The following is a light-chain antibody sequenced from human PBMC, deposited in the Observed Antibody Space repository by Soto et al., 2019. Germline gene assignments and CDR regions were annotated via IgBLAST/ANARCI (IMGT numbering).Light chain of an antibody. CDR2: DAS. V-gene: IGKV3-11*01. J-gene: IGKJ4*01. Sequence: DIVLTQSPATLSLSPGERATLSCRASQSVGTYLAWYQLKPGQAPRLLIYDASTRATGIPVRFSGSGSATDFTLNISRLEPEDFAIYYCQQRNNWPRLTFGGGTKVEIK. CDR1: QSVGTY. CDR3: QQRNNWPRLT.